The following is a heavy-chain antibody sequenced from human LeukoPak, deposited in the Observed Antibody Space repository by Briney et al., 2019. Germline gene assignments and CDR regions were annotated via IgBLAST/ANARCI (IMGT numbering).Heavy chain of an antibody. D-gene: IGHD5-24*01. CDR3: ELRWLQSDY. CDR1: GGTFSSYA. Sequence: SVKVSCKASGGTFSSYAISWVRQPPGQGLEWMGRIIPILGIANYAQKFHDRVTITADKSTSTAYMELSSLRSEDTAVYYCELRWLQSDYWDQGTLVTVSS. J-gene: IGHJ4*02. V-gene: IGHV1-69*04. CDR2: IIPILGIA.